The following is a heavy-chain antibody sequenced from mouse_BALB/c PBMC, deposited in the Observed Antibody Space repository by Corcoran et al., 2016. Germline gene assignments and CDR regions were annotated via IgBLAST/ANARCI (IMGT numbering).Heavy chain of an antibody. Sequence: EVQLQQSGAELVKPGASVKLSCTASGFNIKDTYMHWVKQRPEQGLEWIGRIDPANGNTKYDPKFQGKATITADTTSNAAYLQLSSLTSEDTGVYYCAIHYYGYWYFDVWGAGTTVTVSS. CDR1: GFNIKDTY. V-gene: IGHV14-3*02. CDR3: AIHYYGYWYFDV. CDR2: IDPANGNT. D-gene: IGHD1-2*01. J-gene: IGHJ1*01.